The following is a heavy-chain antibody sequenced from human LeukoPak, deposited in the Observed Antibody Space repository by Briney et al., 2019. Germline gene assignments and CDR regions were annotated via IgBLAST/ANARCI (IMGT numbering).Heavy chain of an antibody. J-gene: IGHJ4*02. CDR3: AGGPPGQLYDY. CDR1: GSSLTESS. D-gene: IGHD6-6*01. CDR2: TDPEDGET. V-gene: IGHV1-24*01. Sequence: ASVKVSCKVPGSSLTESSLHWVRQAPGNGLQWMGGTDPEDGETIYAQKFQGRVTMTEDTSTDTGYMELSSLRSEDTAVYYCAGGPPGQLYDYWVQGTLVTVSS.